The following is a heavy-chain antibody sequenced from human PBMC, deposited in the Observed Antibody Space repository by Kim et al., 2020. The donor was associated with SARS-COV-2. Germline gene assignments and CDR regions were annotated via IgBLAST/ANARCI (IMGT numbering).Heavy chain of an antibody. CDR1: GGSISSSNW. J-gene: IGHJ4*02. CDR3: ASQFSVANPQLDY. D-gene: IGHD2-21*01. V-gene: IGHV4-4*02. CDR2: IYHSGNP. Sequence: SETLSLTCAVSGGSISSSNWWSWVRQPPGKGLEWIGEIYHSGNPNYHQSIKSRVTMSVDKSKNQFSLKVRSVTAANTAVYYCASQFSVANPQLDYWGQGTLVTVSS.